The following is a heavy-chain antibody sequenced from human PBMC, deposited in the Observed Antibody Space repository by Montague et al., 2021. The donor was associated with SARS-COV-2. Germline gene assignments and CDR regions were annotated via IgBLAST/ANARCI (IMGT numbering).Heavy chain of an antibody. CDR2: IYSSGIT. J-gene: IGHJ1*01. Sequence: SETLSLTCTVSGASVGSFYWSWVRQSPDNRLEWIGYIYSSGITKYNPSLESRVSMSLDASKNQFSRSLRSVTAADTAIYYCAGTYSRTLDFQHWGQGTLATVSP. D-gene: IGHD1-26*01. CDR3: AGTYSRTLDFQH. CDR1: GASVGSFY. V-gene: IGHV4-59*02.